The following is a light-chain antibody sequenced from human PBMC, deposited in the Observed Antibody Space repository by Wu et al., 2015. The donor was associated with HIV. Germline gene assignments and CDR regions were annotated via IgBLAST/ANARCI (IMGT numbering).Light chain of an antibody. J-gene: IGKJ4*01. CDR3: QQYYDWPPVT. CDR1: QSVSSK. V-gene: IGKV3D-15*01. Sequence: EIVMTQSPATLSVSPGERATLSCRASQSVSSKFAWYQQKPGQAPRLLIYDASTRATSIPARFSGTGSGTEFTLTINNMQSEDFAVYFCQQYYDWPPVTFGGGTKVEI. CDR2: DAS.